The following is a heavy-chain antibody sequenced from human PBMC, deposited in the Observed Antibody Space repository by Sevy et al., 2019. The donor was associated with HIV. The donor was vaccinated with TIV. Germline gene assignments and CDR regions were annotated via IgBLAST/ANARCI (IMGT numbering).Heavy chain of an antibody. D-gene: IGHD3-10*01. V-gene: IGHV3-64D*06. CDR2: ISSNGGST. CDR1: GFTFSSYA. J-gene: IGHJ4*02. CDR3: VKDRYYYGSGIGY. Sequence: GGSLRLSCPASGFTFSSYAMHWVRQAPGKGLEYVSAISSNGGSTYYADSVKGRFTISRDNSKNTLYLQMSSLRAEDTAVYYCVKDRYYYGSGIGYWGQGTLVTVSS.